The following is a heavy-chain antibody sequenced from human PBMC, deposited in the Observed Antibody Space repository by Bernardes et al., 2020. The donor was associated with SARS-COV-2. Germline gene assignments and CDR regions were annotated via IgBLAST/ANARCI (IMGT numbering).Heavy chain of an antibody. Sequence: GGSLRLSCAASGFTFSSYAMHWVRQAPGKGLEWVAVISYDGSNKYYADSVKGRFTISRDNSKNTLYLQMNSLRAEDTAVYYCARDDHSRIDGGIDYWGQGTLVTVSS. CDR1: GFTFSSYA. J-gene: IGHJ4*02. D-gene: IGHD4-17*01. CDR3: ARDDHSRIDGGIDY. V-gene: IGHV3-30-3*01. CDR2: ISYDGSNK.